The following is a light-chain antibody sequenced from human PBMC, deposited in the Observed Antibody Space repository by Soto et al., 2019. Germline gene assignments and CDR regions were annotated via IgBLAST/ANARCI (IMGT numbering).Light chain of an antibody. Sequence: EIVMTQSPATLSVSPGERATLSCRASQSVSSNLAWYQQKPGQAPRLLIYGASTRATGIPARFSGSGSGTEFTLTISSLQSEDFAVYYCQQYNNGTRTFCQGIKVDIK. J-gene: IGKJ1*01. V-gene: IGKV3-15*01. CDR1: QSVSSN. CDR2: GAS. CDR3: QQYNNGTRT.